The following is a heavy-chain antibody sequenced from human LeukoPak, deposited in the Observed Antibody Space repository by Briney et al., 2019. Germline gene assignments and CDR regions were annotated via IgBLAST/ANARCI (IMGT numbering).Heavy chain of an antibody. Sequence: SETLSLTCTVSGGSISSYYWSWIRQPPGKGLEWIGYIYYSGSTNYNPSLKSRVTISVDTSKNQFSLKLGSVTAADTAVYYCARANWGFLNGMDVWGQGTTVTVSS. D-gene: IGHD7-27*01. CDR3: ARANWGFLNGMDV. CDR1: GGSISSYY. V-gene: IGHV4-59*01. CDR2: IYYSGST. J-gene: IGHJ6*02.